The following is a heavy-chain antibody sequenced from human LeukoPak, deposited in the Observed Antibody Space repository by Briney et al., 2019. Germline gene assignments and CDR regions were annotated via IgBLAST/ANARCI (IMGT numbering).Heavy chain of an antibody. Sequence: GGSLRLSCVASGFTFSSYSMNWVRQAPGKGLEWVSSISSSSSYIYYADSVKGRFTISRDNAKNSLYLQMNSLRAEDTAVYYCARDPWTRGQQLDYWGQGTLVTVSS. J-gene: IGHJ4*02. CDR2: ISSSSSYI. CDR1: GFTFSSYS. D-gene: IGHD6-13*01. CDR3: ARDPWTRGQQLDY. V-gene: IGHV3-21*01.